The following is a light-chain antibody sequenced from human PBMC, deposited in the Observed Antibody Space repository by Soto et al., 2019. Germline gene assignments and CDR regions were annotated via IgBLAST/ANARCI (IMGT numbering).Light chain of an antibody. CDR3: QQSYSTLWT. Sequence: DFQMTLSPSCLSATVGDRVTTTCRASQSMSSYLNWYQTKPGKAPKLRIYAASSLQSGVPSRYSGRGSGTDFTLTISSRKPENFATYNCQQSYSTLWTFGQGTKVDIK. V-gene: IGKV1-39*01. CDR1: QSMSSY. J-gene: IGKJ1*01. CDR2: AAS.